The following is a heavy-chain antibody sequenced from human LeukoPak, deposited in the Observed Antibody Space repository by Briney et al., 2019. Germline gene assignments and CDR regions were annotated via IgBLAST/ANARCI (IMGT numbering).Heavy chain of an antibody. D-gene: IGHD3-16*01. CDR2: IYYSGST. Sequence: PSETLSLTCTVSGGSISSGGYYWSWNPQHPGKSLDWIGYIYYSGSTYYNPSLKSRVTISVDTSKNQFSLKLSSVTAADTAVYYCARDVLGGGGYYFDYWGQGTLVTVSS. V-gene: IGHV4-31*03. CDR3: ARDVLGGGGYYFDY. CDR1: GGSISSGGYY. J-gene: IGHJ4*02.